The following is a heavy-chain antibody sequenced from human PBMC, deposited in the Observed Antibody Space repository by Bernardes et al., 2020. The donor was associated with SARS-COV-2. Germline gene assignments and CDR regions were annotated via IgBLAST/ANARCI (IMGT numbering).Heavy chain of an antibody. CDR2: LSSSSTTI. D-gene: IGHD2-8*01. CDR3: TRDLGYCTNGVCSP. CDR1: GFTFSDYS. Sequence: GSLRLSCAASGFTFSDYSMHWVRQAPGKGLEWVSYLSSSSTTIYYADSVKGRFTISRDNAKNTMYLQMNSLRAEDTAVYYCTRDLGYCTNGVCSPWGQGTLVTVSS. J-gene: IGHJ5*02. V-gene: IGHV3-48*04.